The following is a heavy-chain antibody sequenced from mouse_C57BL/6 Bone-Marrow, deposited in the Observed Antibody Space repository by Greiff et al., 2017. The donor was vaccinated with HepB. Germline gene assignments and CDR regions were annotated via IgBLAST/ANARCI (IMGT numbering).Heavy chain of an antibody. V-gene: IGHV1-81*01. Sequence: VQLQQSGAELARPGASVKLSCKASGYTFTSYGISWVKQRTGQGLEWIGEIYPRSGNTYYNEKFKGKATLTADKSSSTAYMELRSLTSEDSAVYFYARYSTVVADYYAMDYWGQGTSVTVSS. CDR2: IYPRSGNT. J-gene: IGHJ4*01. D-gene: IGHD1-1*01. CDR1: GYTFTSYG. CDR3: ARYSTVVADYYAMDY.